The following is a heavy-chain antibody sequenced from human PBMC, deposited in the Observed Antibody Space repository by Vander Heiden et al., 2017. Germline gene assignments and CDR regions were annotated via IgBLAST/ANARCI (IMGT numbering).Heavy chain of an antibody. V-gene: IGHV4-4*07. CDR1: GGSISGFY. J-gene: IGHJ6*02. CDR3: ARLKTVTTGHFYGMDV. Sequence: QVQLQESGPGLVKPSETLSLTCTVSGGSISGFYRSWIRQPAGKGLEWIGRIYSTGSSNYNPSLKSRVTMSTDTSKNRFSLRLTSVTAADTAMYFCARLKTVTTGHFYGMDVWGQGTPVTVSS. CDR2: IYSTGSS. D-gene: IGHD4-4*01.